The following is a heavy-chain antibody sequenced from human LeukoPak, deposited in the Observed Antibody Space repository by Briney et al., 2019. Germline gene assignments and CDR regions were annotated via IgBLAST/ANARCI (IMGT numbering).Heavy chain of an antibody. CDR1: GGTFSSYA. Sequence: SVKVSCKASGGTFSSYAISWVRQAPGQGLEWMGGIIPIFGTANYAQKLQGRVTMTTDTSTSTAYMELRSLRSDDTAVYYCARDRWLSPLNYGMDVWGQGTTVTVSS. J-gene: IGHJ6*02. CDR3: ARDRWLSPLNYGMDV. V-gene: IGHV1-69*05. CDR2: IIPIFGTA. D-gene: IGHD6-19*01.